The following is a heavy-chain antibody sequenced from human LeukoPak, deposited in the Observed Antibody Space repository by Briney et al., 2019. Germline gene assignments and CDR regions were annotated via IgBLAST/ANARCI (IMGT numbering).Heavy chain of an antibody. D-gene: IGHD4-17*01. CDR3: ARERARYGDFAY. CDR1: GGSISSYY. CDR2: IYYSGST. J-gene: IGHJ4*02. V-gene: IGHV4-59*01. Sequence: SGTLSLTCTVSGGSISSYYWSWTRQPRGKGLEWIGYIYYSGSTNYNPSLESRVTISVDTSKNQFSLKLSSVTAADTAVYYCARERARYGDFAYRGQGTLVTVSS.